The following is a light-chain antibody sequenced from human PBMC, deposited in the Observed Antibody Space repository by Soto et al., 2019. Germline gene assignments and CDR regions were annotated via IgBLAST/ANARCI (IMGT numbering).Light chain of an antibody. CDR1: QSISSY. V-gene: IGKV1-39*01. Sequence: DIQMTQSPSSLSASVGDRVTITCRASQSISSYLNWYQQKPGKAPKLLIYAASSLQSGVPSRFSGSGSGTDFTLAISSLPPEDFATYYCQQSYNTPRTFGQGTKVEIK. CDR2: AAS. CDR3: QQSYNTPRT. J-gene: IGKJ1*01.